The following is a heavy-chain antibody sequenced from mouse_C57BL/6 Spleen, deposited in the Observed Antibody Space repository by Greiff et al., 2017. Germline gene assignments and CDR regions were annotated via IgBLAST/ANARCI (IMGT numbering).Heavy chain of an antibody. D-gene: IGHD2-2*01. V-gene: IGHV1-15*01. J-gene: IGHJ2*01. CDR1: GYTFTDYE. CDR2: IDPETGGT. CDR3: TREGYGCLDD. Sequence: VQLQQSGAELVRPGASVTLSCKASGYTFTDYEMHWVKQTPVHGLEWIGAIDPETGGTAYNQKFKGKAILTADKSSSTAYMELRSLTSEDSAVYYCTREGYGCLDDWGQGTTLTVSS.